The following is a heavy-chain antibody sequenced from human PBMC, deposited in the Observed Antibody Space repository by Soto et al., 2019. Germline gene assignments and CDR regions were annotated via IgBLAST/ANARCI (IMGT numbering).Heavy chain of an antibody. Sequence: PXETLALTCTVCGGCISTPCDSWSGIRPPPGKAPEWIGYVYHNGNAYPKPSLKSRVTISLDGAKNQFSLKMTSVTAADTGLYYCAARPYYYYGLDVWGQGTTVTVSS. CDR2: VYHNGNA. CDR1: GGCISTPCDS. D-gene: IGHD3-10*01. J-gene: IGHJ6*02. V-gene: IGHV4-30-2*01. CDR3: AARPYYYYGLDV.